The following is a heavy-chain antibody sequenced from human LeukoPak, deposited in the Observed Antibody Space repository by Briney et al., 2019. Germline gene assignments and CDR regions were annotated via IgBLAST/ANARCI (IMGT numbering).Heavy chain of an antibody. D-gene: IGHD1-26*01. Sequence: ASVKVSCKASGYTFTSYDSNWVRQATGQGLEWMGWMNPNSANTGYAQKFQGRVTMTRNTSISTAYMELSSLRYEDTAVYYCARPGGASYAAGYYYYGMDVWGQGTTVTVSS. CDR3: ARPGGASYAAGYYYYGMDV. CDR1: GYTFTSYD. V-gene: IGHV1-8*01. J-gene: IGHJ6*02. CDR2: MNPNSANT.